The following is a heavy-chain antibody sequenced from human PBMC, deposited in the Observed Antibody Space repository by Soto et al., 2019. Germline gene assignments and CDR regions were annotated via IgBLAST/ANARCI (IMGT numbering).Heavy chain of an antibody. Sequence: GGSLRLSCAASGFIFSSYAMSWVRQAPGKGLEWVSAISGSGGSTYYADSVKGRFTISRDNSKNTLYLQMNSLRAEDTAVYYCAKDESAGYYYFDYWGQGTLVTVSS. V-gene: IGHV3-23*01. J-gene: IGHJ4*02. CDR1: GFIFSSYA. CDR3: AKDESAGYYYFDY. D-gene: IGHD3-9*01. CDR2: ISGSGGST.